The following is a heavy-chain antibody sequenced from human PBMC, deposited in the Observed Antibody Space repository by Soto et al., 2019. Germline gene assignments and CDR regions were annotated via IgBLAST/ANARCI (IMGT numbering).Heavy chain of an antibody. D-gene: IGHD3-22*01. V-gene: IGHV4-59*01. CDR1: GCSISSYY. Sequence: PSETLSLTCTVSGCSISSYYWSWIRQPPGKGLEWIGYIYYIGSTNYNPSLKSRVTISVDTSKNQFSLKLSSVTAADTAVYYCASGGPYYYDSSGYYYWGQGTLVTVSS. J-gene: IGHJ4*02. CDR2: IYYIGST. CDR3: ASGGPYYYDSSGYYY.